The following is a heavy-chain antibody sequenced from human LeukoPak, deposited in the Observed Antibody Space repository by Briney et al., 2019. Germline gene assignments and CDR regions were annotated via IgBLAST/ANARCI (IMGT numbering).Heavy chain of an antibody. J-gene: IGHJ4*02. V-gene: IGHV4-38-2*02. CDR3: ARASYSGWSFGY. Sequence: SETLSLTCTVSGYSISSGYFWGWIRQPPGKGLEWIGSFYHSGITYYNPSLKSRVTISVDTSKNQFSLKLSSVTAADTAVYYCARASYSGWSFGYWGQGTLVTVSS. CDR1: GYSISSGYF. CDR2: FYHSGIT. D-gene: IGHD6-19*01.